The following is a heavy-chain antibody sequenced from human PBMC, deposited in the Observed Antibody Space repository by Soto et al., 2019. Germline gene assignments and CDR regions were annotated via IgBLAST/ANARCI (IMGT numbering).Heavy chain of an antibody. Sequence: PGGSLRLSCAASGFTFGSFGMSWVRQAPGKGLEWVSVISGSGGSTHYADSVKGRSTISRDNSKNTLYLQVNSLRAEDTAVYYCAKEADISGYHPDYWGQGTQVTVSS. J-gene: IGHJ4*02. CDR2: ISGSGGST. CDR1: GFTFGSFG. D-gene: IGHD3-22*01. V-gene: IGHV3-23*01. CDR3: AKEADISGYHPDY.